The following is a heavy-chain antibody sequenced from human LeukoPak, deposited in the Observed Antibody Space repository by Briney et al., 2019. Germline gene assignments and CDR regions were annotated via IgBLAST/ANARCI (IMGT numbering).Heavy chain of an antibody. V-gene: IGHV5-51*01. CDR1: GSIFTSYW. J-gene: IGHJ6*03. D-gene: IGHD1-1*01. CDR3: ARLHDSGSYYMDV. CDR2: IYPGDSDT. Sequence: GASLQISGKGSGSIFTSYWIGWVRQLPGKGLEWMGIIYPGDSDTRYSPSFQGQVTISADKSISTAYLQWSSLKASDTAMYYCARLHDSGSYYMDVWGKGTTVTVSS.